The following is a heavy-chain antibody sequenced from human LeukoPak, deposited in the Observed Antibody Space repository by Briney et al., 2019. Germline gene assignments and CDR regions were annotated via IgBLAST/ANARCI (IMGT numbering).Heavy chain of an antibody. J-gene: IGHJ4*02. CDR2: IYSGGST. D-gene: IGHD3-22*01. CDR3: ARVIASSGYIDY. CDR1: GFTVSSNY. Sequence: GSLRLSCAASGFTVSSNYMSWVRQAPGKGLEWVSVIYSGGSTYYADSVEGRFTISRDNSKNTLYLQMNSLRAEDTAVYYCARVIASSGYIDYWGQGTLVTVSS. V-gene: IGHV3-66*01.